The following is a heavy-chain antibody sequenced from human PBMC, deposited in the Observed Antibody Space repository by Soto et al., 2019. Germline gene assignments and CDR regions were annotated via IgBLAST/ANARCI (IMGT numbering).Heavy chain of an antibody. D-gene: IGHD6-6*01. CDR3: ARIPKGLQVGLVSSYYYYMDV. CDR2: IYYSGST. CDR1: GGSISSYY. Sequence: SETLSLTCTVSGGSISSYYWSWIRQPPGKGLEWIGYIYYSGSTNYNPSLKSRVTISVDTSKNQFSLKLSSVTAADTAVYYCARIPKGLQVGLVSSYYYYMDVWGKGTTVTVSS. V-gene: IGHV4-59*01. J-gene: IGHJ6*03.